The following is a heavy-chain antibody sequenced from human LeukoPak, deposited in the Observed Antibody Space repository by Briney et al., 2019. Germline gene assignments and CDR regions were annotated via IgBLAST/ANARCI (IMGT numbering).Heavy chain of an antibody. V-gene: IGHV3-74*01. CDR2: VKGDGSIT. D-gene: IGHD2-15*01. CDR3: GRTSGGPEY. Sequence: GRSLRLSCAASGFTLSNYWMHWVRQAPGKGLVWVSRVKGDGSITAYADSVKGRFTISRDIAKNTVYLQMNSLRVDDTAVYYCGRTSGGPEYWGQGTLVTVSS. J-gene: IGHJ4*02. CDR1: GFTLSNYW.